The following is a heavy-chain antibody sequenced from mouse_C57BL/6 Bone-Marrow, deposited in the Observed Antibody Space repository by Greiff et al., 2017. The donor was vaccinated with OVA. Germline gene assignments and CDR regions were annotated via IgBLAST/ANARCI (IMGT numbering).Heavy chain of an antibody. V-gene: IGHV1-82*01. CDR2: IYPGDGDT. Sequence: VQLQQSGPELVKPGASVKISCKASGYAFSSSWMNWVKQRPGKGLEWIGRIYPGDGDTNYNGKFKGKATLTADKSSSTAYMQLSSLTSEDSAVYFCASYYDYNLDYWGQGTTLTVSS. D-gene: IGHD2-4*01. CDR3: ASYYDYNLDY. J-gene: IGHJ2*01. CDR1: GYAFSSSW.